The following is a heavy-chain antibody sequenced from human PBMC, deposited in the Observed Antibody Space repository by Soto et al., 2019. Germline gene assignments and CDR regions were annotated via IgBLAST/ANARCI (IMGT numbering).Heavy chain of an antibody. J-gene: IGHJ5*02. V-gene: IGHV4-59*08. CDR3: ARHVAAYCSSGRCRISWFDH. D-gene: IGHD2-15*01. CDR1: GGSISSYY. Sequence: SETLSLTCTVSGGSISSYYWSWIRQPPGKGLEWIGYIYYSGSTNYNPSLKSRVTISVDTSKNQFSLKLSSVTAADTAVYYCARHVAAYCSSGRCRISWFDHWGQGTLVTVSS. CDR2: IYYSGST.